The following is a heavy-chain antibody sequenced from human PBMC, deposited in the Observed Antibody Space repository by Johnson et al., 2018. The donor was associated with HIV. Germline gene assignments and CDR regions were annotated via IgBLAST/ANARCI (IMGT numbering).Heavy chain of an antibody. CDR3: ARGSYDGDAFDI. J-gene: IGHJ3*02. D-gene: IGHD1-26*01. CDR1: GFTLTNYD. CDR2: IDTTGNT. Sequence: VQLVASGGGLVQPGGSLRLSCAASGFTLTNYDMHWVRQITGKRLEWVSGIDTTGNTFYAGSVKVRFTISRENAKNSLYLQVNSLRAGDTALYYCARGSYDGDAFDIWGQGTVVTVSS. V-gene: IGHV3-13*01.